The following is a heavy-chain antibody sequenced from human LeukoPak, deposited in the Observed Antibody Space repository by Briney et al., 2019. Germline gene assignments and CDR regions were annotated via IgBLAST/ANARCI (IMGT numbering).Heavy chain of an antibody. CDR2: ISAYNGNT. J-gene: IGHJ4*02. D-gene: IGHD3-3*01. CDR1: GYTFTSYG. Sequence: GASVKVSCEASGYTFTSYGISWVRQAPGQGLEWMGWISAYNGNTNYAQKLQGRVTMTTDTSTSTAYMELRSLRSDDTAVYYCARDEDDFWSGYFDYWGQGTLVTVSS. V-gene: IGHV1-18*01. CDR3: ARDEDDFWSGYFDY.